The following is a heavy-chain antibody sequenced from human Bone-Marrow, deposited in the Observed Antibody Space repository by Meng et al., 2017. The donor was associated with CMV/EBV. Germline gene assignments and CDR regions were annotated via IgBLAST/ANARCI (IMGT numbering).Heavy chain of an antibody. J-gene: IGHJ3*02. V-gene: IGHV3-48*04. CDR1: GFTFSTYG. CDR2: ISSSGSTI. Sequence: GGSLRLSCAASGFTFSTYGMHWVRQAPGKGLEWVSYISSSGSTIYYADSVKGRFTISRDNAKNSLYLQMNSLRAEDTAVYYCARRWEYRGFLAFDIWGQGTMVTVSS. CDR3: ARRWEYRGFLAFDI. D-gene: IGHD1-26*01.